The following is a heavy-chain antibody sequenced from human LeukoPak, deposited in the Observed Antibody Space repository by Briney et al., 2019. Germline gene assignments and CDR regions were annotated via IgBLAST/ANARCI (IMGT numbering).Heavy chain of an antibody. CDR3: ARDLGYGALDP. Sequence: PGGSLRLSCAASGFTFSTYWMNWVRQAPGKGLEWVALINPDGSQTNYVDSVRGRFTISRDNAENSLYLQMNSLRAEDTAVYYCARDLGYGALDPWGQGTLDTVSS. J-gene: IGHJ5*02. D-gene: IGHD4-17*01. V-gene: IGHV3-7*01. CDR2: INPDGSQT. CDR1: GFTFSTYW.